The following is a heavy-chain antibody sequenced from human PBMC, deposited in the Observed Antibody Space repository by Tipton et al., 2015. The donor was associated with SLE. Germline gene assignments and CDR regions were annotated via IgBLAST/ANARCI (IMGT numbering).Heavy chain of an antibody. Sequence: TLSLTCTVSAYSITNGYYWGWIRQSPGKGLEWIGSFHHSGATYYNPSLKSRLTISLDTSKNQFSLKLSSVTAADTAVYYCAKTVAGAAYLFDLWGQGTLVTVSS. V-gene: IGHV4-38-2*02. J-gene: IGHJ4*02. CDR3: AKTVAGAAYLFDL. CDR1: AYSITNGYY. CDR2: FHHSGAT. D-gene: IGHD6-19*01.